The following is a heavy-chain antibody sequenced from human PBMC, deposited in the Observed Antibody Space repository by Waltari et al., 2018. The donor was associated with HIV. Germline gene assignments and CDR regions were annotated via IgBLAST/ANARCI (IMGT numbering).Heavy chain of an antibody. V-gene: IGHV3-23*01. CDR2: SSGSAYST. CDR3: AKEHQYSHTWYSFYGMDV. CDR1: GFTFSNYA. Sequence: EGQLLESGGGLVQPGGSLRLSCAASGFTFSNYAMNWVRQAPGKGLEWVSASSGSAYSTYYADSVKGRFTISRDNSQNKLFLQMNSLRADDTAVYFCAKEHQYSHTWYSFYGMDVWGQGTTVTVSS. J-gene: IGHJ6*02. D-gene: IGHD6-13*01.